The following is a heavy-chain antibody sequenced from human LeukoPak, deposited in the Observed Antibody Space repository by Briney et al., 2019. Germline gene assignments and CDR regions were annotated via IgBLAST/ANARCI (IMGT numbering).Heavy chain of an antibody. CDR1: GFTFSSYA. J-gene: IGHJ4*02. V-gene: IGHV3-23*01. Sequence: GGSLRLSCAASGFTFSSYAMSWVRQAPGRGLEWVSAITDSAGSTYYADSVKGRFTMSRDISKNTVYLQMNSLRAEDTAVYYCACSQVGSYDYWGQGTLVTVSS. CDR2: ITDSAGST. CDR3: ACSQVGSYDY. D-gene: IGHD3-16*01.